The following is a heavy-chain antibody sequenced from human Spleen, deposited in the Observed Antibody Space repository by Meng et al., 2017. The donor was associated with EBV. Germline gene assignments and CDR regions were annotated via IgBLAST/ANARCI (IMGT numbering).Heavy chain of an antibody. CDR3: ITGEYHQLLKWDC. CDR1: GFTFGSYV. D-gene: IGHD2-2*01. J-gene: IGHJ4*02. V-gene: IGHV3-15*01. Sequence: GQLVESGGGVVQPGGSLRLSCVASGFTFGSYVMHWVRQAPGKGLEWVGRIKSKTDGGTRDYAAPVKGRFAISRDESKTTLDLRMISLKTEDTVVYSCITGEYHQLLKWDCWGQGTLVTVSS. CDR2: IKSKTDGGTR.